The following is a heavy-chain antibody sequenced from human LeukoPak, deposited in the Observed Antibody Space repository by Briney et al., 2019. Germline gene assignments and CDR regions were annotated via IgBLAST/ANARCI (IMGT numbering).Heavy chain of an antibody. V-gene: IGHV3-23*01. J-gene: IGHJ4*02. CDR3: AKECYDRSGYCFDY. Sequence: AGGSLRLSCAGSGFTFSSHAMSWVRQAPGKGLEWVSGINSGGSSAYYADPVRGRFTISRDNSKSALFLQVNSLRAEDTAIYYCAKECYDRSGYCFDYWGQGALVAVSS. CDR1: GFTFSSHA. D-gene: IGHD3-22*01. CDR2: INSGGSSA.